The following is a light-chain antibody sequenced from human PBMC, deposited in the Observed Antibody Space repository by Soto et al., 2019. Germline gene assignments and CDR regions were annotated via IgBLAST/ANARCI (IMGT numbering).Light chain of an antibody. CDR2: DAS. J-gene: IGKJ4*01. V-gene: IGKV3-11*01. CDR3: QHRNNWPLT. Sequence: EIVLTQSPATLSLSPGERVTLSCRASQSITTFLAWHQQKPGQAPRLLIYDASSRATGIPARFSGSGSGTDFTLTISSLEPEDSAIYYCQHRNNWPLTFGGGTKVEI. CDR1: QSITTF.